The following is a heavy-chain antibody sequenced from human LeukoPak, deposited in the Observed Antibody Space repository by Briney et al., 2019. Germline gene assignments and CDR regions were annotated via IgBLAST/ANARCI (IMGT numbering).Heavy chain of an antibody. CDR2: INPNSGGA. V-gene: IGHV1-2*02. CDR3: ARDRYGDGFAHFDY. J-gene: IGHJ4*02. D-gene: IGHD5-24*01. CDR1: GYTFTGYY. Sequence: ASVKVSCKASGYTFTGYYVHWVRQAPGQGLAWMGWINPNSGGANYAQKFQGRVTMTRDTSMSTAYMDLNRLTSDDTAVYFCARDRYGDGFAHFDYWGQGTLVTVSS.